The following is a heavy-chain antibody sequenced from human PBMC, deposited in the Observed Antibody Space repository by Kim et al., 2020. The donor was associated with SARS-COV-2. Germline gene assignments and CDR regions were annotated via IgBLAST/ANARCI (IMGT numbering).Heavy chain of an antibody. CDR1: GGSISSSSYY. V-gene: IGHV4-39*01. J-gene: IGHJ5*02. CDR3: ARHAGEVMGEWFGEYPMYNWCDP. Sequence: SETLSLTCTVSGGSISSSSYYWGWIRQPPGKGLEWIGSIYYSGSTYYNPSLKSRVTISVDTSKNQFSLKLSSVTAADTAVYYCARHAGEVMGEWFGEYPMYNWCDPWGQGTLVTVSS. CDR2: IYYSGST. D-gene: IGHD3-10*01.